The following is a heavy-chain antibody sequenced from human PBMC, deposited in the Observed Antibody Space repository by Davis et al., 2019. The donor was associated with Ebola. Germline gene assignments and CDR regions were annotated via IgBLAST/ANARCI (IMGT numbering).Heavy chain of an antibody. Sequence: AASVKVSCTASGYTFTSYGISWARQAPGQGLEWMGRISAYNGNTNYAQKLQGRVTMTTDTSTSTAYMELRSLRSDDTAVYYCARDNSNYDYFDYWGQGTLVTVSS. CDR1: GYTFTSYG. J-gene: IGHJ4*02. CDR3: ARDNSNYDYFDY. V-gene: IGHV1-18*01. CDR2: ISAYNGNT. D-gene: IGHD4-11*01.